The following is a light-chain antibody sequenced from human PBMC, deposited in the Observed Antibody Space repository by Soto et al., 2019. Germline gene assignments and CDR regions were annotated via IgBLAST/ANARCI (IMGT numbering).Light chain of an antibody. CDR1: QSVFYSSNKKNY. Sequence: DIVMTQSPDSLAVSLGERATINCRSSQSVFYSSNKKNYLAWYQQKPGQPPKLLFYWASTRESGVPDRFSGSGSGTDFTLTISSLQAEDVAVYYCQQYFSNPPMYTFGQGTNVEIK. CDR3: QQYFSNPPMYT. CDR2: WAS. V-gene: IGKV4-1*01. J-gene: IGKJ2*01.